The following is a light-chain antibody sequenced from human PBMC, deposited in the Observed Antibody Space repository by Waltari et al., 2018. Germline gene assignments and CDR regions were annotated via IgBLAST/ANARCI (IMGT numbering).Light chain of an antibody. J-gene: IGLJ3*02. V-gene: IGLV1-44*01. CDR1: SSNIGTNT. CDR3: AAWDDSLKGWV. Sequence: QSVLTQPPSASGTPGQRVTISCSGSSSNIGTNTVNWYQQLPGTAPKVFIHSNNKLPSGVPDRFSGSKSGTSASLSISGLQSEDEADYYCAAWDDSLKGWVFGGGTKLTVL. CDR2: SNN.